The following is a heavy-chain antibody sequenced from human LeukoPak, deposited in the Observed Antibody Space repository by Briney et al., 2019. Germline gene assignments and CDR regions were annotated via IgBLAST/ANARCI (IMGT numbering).Heavy chain of an antibody. CDR2: INPSGGST. Sequence: ASVKVSCKASGYTFTSYYMHWVRQAPGQGLEWMGIINPSGGSTSYAQKFQGRVTMTRDTSTSTVYMELSSLRSEDTAVYYCVRDLRKTTSKSRIVGWANWFDPWGQGTLVTVSS. J-gene: IGHJ5*02. CDR1: GYTFTSYY. CDR3: VRDLRKTTSKSRIVGWANWFDP. D-gene: IGHD1-7*01. V-gene: IGHV1-46*01.